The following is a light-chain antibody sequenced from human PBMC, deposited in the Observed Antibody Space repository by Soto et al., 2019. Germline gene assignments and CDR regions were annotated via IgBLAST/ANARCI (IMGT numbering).Light chain of an antibody. CDR2: DGS. V-gene: IGKV1-5*01. CDR3: QQYNSFWT. J-gene: IGKJ1*01. Sequence: DIQMTQSPSTLCAFVGDRVTITCRASQRISSWLAWYQQKPGKAPXXLIYDGSTLESGVPARFSGSGSGTEFTLTISSLQPDDSATDDCQQYNSFWTFGQGTKVDIK. CDR1: QRISSW.